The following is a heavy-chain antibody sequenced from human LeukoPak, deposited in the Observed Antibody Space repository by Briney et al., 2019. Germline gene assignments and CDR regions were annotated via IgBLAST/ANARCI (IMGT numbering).Heavy chain of an antibody. CDR1: GYTFTSYY. CDR3: ATGYSYGYYYFDY. D-gene: IGHD5-18*01. Sequence: GASVKVSCKASGYTFTSYYMHWVRQASGQGLEWMGIINPSGGSTSYAQKFQGRVTMTRDTSTSTVYMELSSLRSDDAAVYYCATGYSYGYYYFDYWGQGTLVTVSS. CDR2: INPSGGST. V-gene: IGHV1-46*01. J-gene: IGHJ4*02.